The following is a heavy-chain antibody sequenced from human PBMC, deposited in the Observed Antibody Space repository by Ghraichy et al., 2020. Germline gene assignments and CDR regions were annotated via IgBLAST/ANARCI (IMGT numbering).Heavy chain of an antibody. CDR1: GFTFSSYS. CDR2: ISSSSSYI. J-gene: IGHJ3*02. Sequence: GGSLRLSCAASGFTFSSYSMNWVRQAPGKGLEWVSSISSSSSYIYYADSVKGRFTISRDNAKNSLYLQMNSLRAEDTAVYYCARDNLYGSGSYPDDAFDIWGQGTMVTVSS. D-gene: IGHD3-10*01. V-gene: IGHV3-21*01. CDR3: ARDNLYGSGSYPDDAFDI.